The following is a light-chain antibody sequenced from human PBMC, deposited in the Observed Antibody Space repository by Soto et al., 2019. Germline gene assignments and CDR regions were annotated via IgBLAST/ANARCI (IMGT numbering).Light chain of an antibody. CDR1: QSVSSH. Sequence: EIVLAQSPATLSLSPGEIATLSCRASQSVSSHLAWYQQKPGQAPRLLIYDASTRVTGIPPRFSGSGSGTDFTLTISSLEPEDFAVYYCQQRSNWPSFGQGTRLEIK. CDR3: QQRSNWPS. J-gene: IGKJ5*01. V-gene: IGKV3-11*01. CDR2: DAS.